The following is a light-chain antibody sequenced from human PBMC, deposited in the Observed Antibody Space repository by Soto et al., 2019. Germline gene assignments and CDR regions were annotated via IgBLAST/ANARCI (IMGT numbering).Light chain of an antibody. V-gene: IGLV2-18*02. J-gene: IGLJ1*01. Sequence: QSVLNQPPSVSGSPGQSVAISCTGTSSDVGSYNRVSWYQQPPGAAPKLMIYEVSNRPSGVPDRFSGSKSGNTASLTISGLQAEDEADYYCNSYTGSSTYVFGTGTKSPS. CDR2: EVS. CDR3: NSYTGSSTYV. CDR1: SSDVGSYNR.